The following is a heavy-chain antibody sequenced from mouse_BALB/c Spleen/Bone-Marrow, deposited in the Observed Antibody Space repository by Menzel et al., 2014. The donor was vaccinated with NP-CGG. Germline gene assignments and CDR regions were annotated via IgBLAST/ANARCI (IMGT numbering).Heavy chain of an antibody. D-gene: IGHD2-3*01. J-gene: IGHJ2*01. V-gene: IGHV5-9-1*01. CDR2: ISSGGSYT. Sequence: EVMLVESGGGLVKPGGSLKLSCAASGFTFSSYAMSWVRQTPEKRLEWVATISSGGSYTYYPDSVKGRFTISGDNAKNTQYLQMSSLRSEDTAMYYCARSGVCGYYFGGQGTTLTVSS. CDR1: GFTFSSYA. CDR3: ARSGVCGYYF.